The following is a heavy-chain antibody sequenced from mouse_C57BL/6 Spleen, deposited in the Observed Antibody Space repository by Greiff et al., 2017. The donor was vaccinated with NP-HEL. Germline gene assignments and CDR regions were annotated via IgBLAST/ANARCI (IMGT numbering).Heavy chain of an antibody. D-gene: IGHD3-3*01. Sequence: EVKVVESGGGLVKPGGSLKLSCAASGFTFSDYGMHWVRQAPEKGLEWVAYISSGSSTIYYADTVKGRFTISRDNANNTLFLQMTSLRSEDTAMYYCARLGQCDYYAMDYWGQGTSVTVSS. CDR1: GFTFSDYG. V-gene: IGHV5-17*01. J-gene: IGHJ4*01. CDR2: ISSGSSTI. CDR3: ARLGQCDYYAMDY.